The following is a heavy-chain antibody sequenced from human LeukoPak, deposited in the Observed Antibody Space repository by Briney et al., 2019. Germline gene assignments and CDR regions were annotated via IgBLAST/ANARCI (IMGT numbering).Heavy chain of an antibody. CDR1: GFTFSSYA. J-gene: IGHJ4*02. V-gene: IGHV3-23*01. CDR2: ISDSGGNT. D-gene: IGHD6-19*01. Sequence: GGSLRLSCAASGFTFSSYAMSWVRQAPGKGLERVSGISDSGGNTYYAASVKGRFTISRDNSKTTLYLQMNSLRGEDTAVYYCAKYLPGGAVSGAFDYWGQGTLVTVSS. CDR3: AKYLPGGAVSGAFDY.